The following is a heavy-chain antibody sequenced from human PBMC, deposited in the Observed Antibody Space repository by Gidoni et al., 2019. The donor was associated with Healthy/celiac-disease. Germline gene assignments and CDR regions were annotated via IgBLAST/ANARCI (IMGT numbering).Heavy chain of an antibody. CDR1: GFTFNSYG. CDR3: AKDPVGDYGDYYYYGMDV. J-gene: IGHJ6*02. CDR2: ISYDGSNK. V-gene: IGHV3-30*18. D-gene: IGHD4-17*01. Sequence: QVQLVESGGGVVQPGRSLRLSCAASGFTFNSYGMHWVRQAPGKGLEWVAVISYDGSNKYYADSVKGRFTISRDNSKNTLYLQMNSLRAEDTAVYYCAKDPVGDYGDYYYYGMDVWGQGTTVTVSS.